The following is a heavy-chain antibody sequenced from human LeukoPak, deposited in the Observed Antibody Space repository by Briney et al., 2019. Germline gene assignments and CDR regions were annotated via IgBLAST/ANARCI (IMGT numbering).Heavy chain of an antibody. CDR1: GGSFSGYY. V-gene: IGHV4-34*01. D-gene: IGHD6-6*01. J-gene: IGHJ4*02. Sequence: SETLSLTCAVYGGSFSGYYWSWIRQPPGKGLEWIGEINHSGSTNYNPSLKSRVTISVDRSKNQFSLKLSSVTAADTAVYYCARDREPYSSSSGFDYWGQGTLVTVSS. CDR2: INHSGST. CDR3: ARDREPYSSSSGFDY.